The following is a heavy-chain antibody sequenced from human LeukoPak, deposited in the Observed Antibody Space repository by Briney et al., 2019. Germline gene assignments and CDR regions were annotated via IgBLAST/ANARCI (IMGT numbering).Heavy chain of an antibody. V-gene: IGHV3-23*01. Sequence: GGALRLSCAASGFTFSSYAMSWVRQAPGKGLEWVSAISGSGGSTYYADSVKGRFTISRDNSKNTLYLQMNSLRAEDTAVYYCATHPSSGYYYFDYWGQGTLVTVSS. CDR2: ISGSGGST. CDR1: GFTFSSYA. CDR3: ATHPSSGYYYFDY. D-gene: IGHD3-22*01. J-gene: IGHJ4*02.